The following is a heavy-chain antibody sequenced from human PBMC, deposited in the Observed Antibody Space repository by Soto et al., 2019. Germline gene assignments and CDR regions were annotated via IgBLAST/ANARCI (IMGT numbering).Heavy chain of an antibody. V-gene: IGHV3-20*04. CDR2: NNWNGDST. Sequence: GGSLRLSCAASGFIFDDYGMSWVRQAPGKGLEWVSGNNWNGDSTGYADSVKGRFTISRDNAKNSLYLQMNSLRAEDTALYYCARVPYSGSYLGAFDIWGQGTMVTVSS. J-gene: IGHJ3*02. CDR3: ARVPYSGSYLGAFDI. D-gene: IGHD1-26*01. CDR1: GFIFDDYG.